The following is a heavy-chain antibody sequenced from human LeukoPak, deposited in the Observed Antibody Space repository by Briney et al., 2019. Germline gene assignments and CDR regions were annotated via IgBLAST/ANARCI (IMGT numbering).Heavy chain of an antibody. CDR3: ARDRPENYYDSSGTDAFDI. D-gene: IGHD3-22*01. CDR2: ISSSRSNTI. Sequence: GGSLRLSCAASGFTFSIYEMNWVRQAPGKGLEWVSYISSSRSNTIYYADSVKGRFTISSDDAKNSLYLQMNSLRAEDTAVYYCARDRPENYYDSSGTDAFDIWGQGTMVTVSS. CDR1: GFTFSIYE. V-gene: IGHV3-48*03. J-gene: IGHJ3*02.